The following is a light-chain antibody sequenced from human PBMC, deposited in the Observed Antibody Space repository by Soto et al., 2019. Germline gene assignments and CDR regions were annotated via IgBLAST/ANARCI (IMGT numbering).Light chain of an antibody. CDR3: QQDRWRCDT. CDR2: GAS. Sequence: YPWVSATLSSRASQSVSSYLAWYQQKPGQAPRLLIYGASSRATGIPDRFSGSGFGTDVAVAIRGRSAVASAVLNRQQDRWRCDTFGAGTRLEIK. J-gene: IGKJ5*01. CDR1: QSVSSY. V-gene: IGKV3-20*01.